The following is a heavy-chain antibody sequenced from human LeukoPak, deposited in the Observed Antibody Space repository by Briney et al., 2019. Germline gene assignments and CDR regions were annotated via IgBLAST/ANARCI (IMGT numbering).Heavy chain of an antibody. CDR2: IYTSGST. V-gene: IGHV4-61*02. Sequence: SQTLSLTCTVSGGSISSGSYYWSWIRQPAGKGLEWIGRIYTSGSTNYNPSLKSRVTISIDTSKNQFSLKLSSVTAADTAVYYCARVHDGYNYAFDYWGQGTLVTVSS. D-gene: IGHD5-24*01. J-gene: IGHJ4*02. CDR3: ARVHDGYNYAFDY. CDR1: GGSISSGSYY.